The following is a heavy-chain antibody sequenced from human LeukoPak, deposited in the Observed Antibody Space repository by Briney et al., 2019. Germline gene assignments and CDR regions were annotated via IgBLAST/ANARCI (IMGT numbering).Heavy chain of an antibody. CDR3: ARGQGTVTTH. CDR1: GGSFSGHY. CDR2: INHSGNA. J-gene: IGHJ4*02. Sequence: SSETLSLTCAVSGGSFSGHYWTWIRQPPGKGLEWIGEINHSGNANYNPSLKSRVTISLDMSENHFSLKLTSVTAADTAVYYCARGQGTVTTHWGQGTLVTVSS. V-gene: IGHV4-34*01. D-gene: IGHD4-17*01.